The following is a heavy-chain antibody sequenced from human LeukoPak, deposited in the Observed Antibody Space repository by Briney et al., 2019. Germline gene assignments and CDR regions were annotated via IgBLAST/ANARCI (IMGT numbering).Heavy chain of an antibody. D-gene: IGHD3-10*01. Sequence: SVKVSCAASGYTFTGYYMHWVQQAPGQGLEWMGWINPNSGGTNYAQKFQGRVTMTRDTSISTAYMELSRLRSDDTAVYYCARGSLSRYYYGSGSYNYWGQGTLVTVSS. CDR1: GYTFTGYY. J-gene: IGHJ4*02. CDR3: ARGSLSRYYYGSGSYNY. V-gene: IGHV1-2*02. CDR2: INPNSGGT.